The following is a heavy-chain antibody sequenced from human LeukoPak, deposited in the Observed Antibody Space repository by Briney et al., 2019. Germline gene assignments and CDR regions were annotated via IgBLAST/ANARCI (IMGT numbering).Heavy chain of an antibody. J-gene: IGHJ4*02. CDR3: AVTFHGEWLFRKSFDY. V-gene: IGHV3-23*01. CDR2: ISESGTGT. Sequence: GGSLRLSCAASGLTFSNYAMSWVRQAPGKGLEWVSAISESGTGTYYADSVKGRFTISRDNSKNTLSLQMNSLRDEDRAVYYCAVTFHGEWLFRKSFDYWGQGTLVTVSS. D-gene: IGHD6-19*01. CDR1: GLTFSNYA.